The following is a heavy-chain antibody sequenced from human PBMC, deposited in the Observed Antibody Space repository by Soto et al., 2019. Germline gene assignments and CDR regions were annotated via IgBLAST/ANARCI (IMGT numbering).Heavy chain of an antibody. CDR3: ARGFLNDYFDY. CDR1: GFIFNNFG. CDR2: IWFDGSNT. V-gene: IGHV3-33*08. J-gene: IGHJ4*02. Sequence: GGSLRLSCAASGFIFNNFGMHWVRQAPGKGLEWVAVIWFDGSNTYYADSVKGRCTISRDNSKNTLYLQMNSLRAEDTAVYYCARGFLNDYFDYWGQGTLVTVSS. D-gene: IGHD3-10*01.